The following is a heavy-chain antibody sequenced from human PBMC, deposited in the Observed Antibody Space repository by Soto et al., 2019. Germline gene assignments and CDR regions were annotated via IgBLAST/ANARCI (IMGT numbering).Heavy chain of an antibody. CDR1: GFTFSSYG. V-gene: IGHV3-33*01. D-gene: IGHD3-16*01. CDR2: IWHDGGNK. J-gene: IGHJ4*02. CDR3: ARDGDVNTGFGKDY. Sequence: GGPLRLSCAASGFTFSSYGMHWVRQAPGKGLEWVAFIWHDGGNKFYAESVKGRFTISRDNSKNTLYLQMTSLSAEDTAMYYCARDGDVNTGFGKDYWGQGTLVTVS.